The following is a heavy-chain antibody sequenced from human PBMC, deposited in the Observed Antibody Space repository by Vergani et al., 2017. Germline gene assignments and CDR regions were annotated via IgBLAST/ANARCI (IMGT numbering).Heavy chain of an antibody. CDR3: ARGPRAWFGEGVDY. CDR2: INHSGST. V-gene: IGHV4-34*01. J-gene: IGHJ4*02. Sequence: QVQLQQWGAGLLKPSETLSLTCAVYGGSFSGYYWSWIRQPPGKGLEWIGEINHSGSTNYNPSLKSRVTISVDTSKNQFSLKLSSVTAADTAVYYWARGPRAWFGEGVDYWGQGTLVTVSS. D-gene: IGHD3-10*01. CDR1: GGSFSGYY.